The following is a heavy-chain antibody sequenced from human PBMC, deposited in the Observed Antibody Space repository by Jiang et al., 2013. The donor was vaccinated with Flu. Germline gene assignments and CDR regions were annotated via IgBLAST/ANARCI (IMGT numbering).Heavy chain of an antibody. Sequence: GPGLVKPSGTLSLTCAVSGDSITSATWWTWVRQPPEKGLEWIGEMHHSGTANFNPSLRSRVTISLDRSKNQFSLRLTSVTASDTALFYCARDRKMYYFDSSGHDDALDIWGQGTLVTVSS. J-gene: IGHJ3*02. CDR2: MHHSGTA. CDR3: ARDRKMYYFDSSGHDDALDI. D-gene: IGHD3-22*01. CDR1: GDSITSATW. V-gene: IGHV4-4*02.